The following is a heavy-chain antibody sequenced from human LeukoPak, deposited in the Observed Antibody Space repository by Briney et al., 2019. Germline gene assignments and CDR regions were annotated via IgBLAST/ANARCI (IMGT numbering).Heavy chain of an antibody. Sequence: PSQTLSLTCTVSGGSISSGSYYWRWLRQPAGKGLEWIARIYTSGSTNYNPSLKSRVTISVDTSKNQFSLKLSSVTAADTAVYYCARDSSSNLRYCSSTSCYTWFDPWGQGTLVTVSS. V-gene: IGHV4-61*02. D-gene: IGHD2-2*02. CDR3: ARDSSSNLRYCSSTSCYTWFDP. CDR1: GGSISSGSYY. J-gene: IGHJ5*02. CDR2: IYTSGST.